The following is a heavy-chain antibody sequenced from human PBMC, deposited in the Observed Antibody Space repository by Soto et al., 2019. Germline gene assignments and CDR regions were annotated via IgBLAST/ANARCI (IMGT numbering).Heavy chain of an antibody. D-gene: IGHD2-15*01. V-gene: IGHV3-21*01. J-gene: IGHJ6*02. CDR3: ASGYCSGGSCYAVGYYGMGV. CDR1: GFTFSSYS. Sequence: AGGSLRLSCAASGFTFSSYSMNWVRQAPGKGLEWVSSISSSSSYIYYADSVKGRFTISRDNAKNSLYLQMNSLRAEDTAVYYCASGYCSGGSCYAVGYYGMGVWGQGTTVTVSS. CDR2: ISSSSSYI.